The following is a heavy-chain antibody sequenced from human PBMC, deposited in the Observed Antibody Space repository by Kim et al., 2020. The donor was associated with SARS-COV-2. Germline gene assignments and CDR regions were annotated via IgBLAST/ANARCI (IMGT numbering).Heavy chain of an antibody. Sequence: GGSLRLSCVTSGFSFSTASMTWVRQAPGKGLEWVAYINQDGSETHLVDSVKGRFTISRENAKNSVYLQMNSLRAEDTAVYSCARDSGAITRGYWGQGTL. CDR3: ARDSGAITRGY. D-gene: IGHD1-26*01. CDR1: GFSFSTAS. CDR2: INQDGSET. V-gene: IGHV3-7*01. J-gene: IGHJ4*02.